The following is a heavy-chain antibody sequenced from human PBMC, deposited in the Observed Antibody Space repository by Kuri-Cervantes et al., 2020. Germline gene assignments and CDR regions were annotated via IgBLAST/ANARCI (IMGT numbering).Heavy chain of an antibody. J-gene: IGHJ3*02. D-gene: IGHD4-17*01. V-gene: IGHV4-59*01. Sequence: SETLSLTCAVSGVSISNYFWSWIRQPPGKGLEWIGYIYSGNTNYNPSLKSRVTISVDTSKNQFSLKLSSVTAADTAVYYCAREPPRVYGDYRDAFDIWGQGTMVTVSS. CDR3: AREPPRVYGDYRDAFDI. CDR2: IYSGNT. CDR1: GVSISNYF.